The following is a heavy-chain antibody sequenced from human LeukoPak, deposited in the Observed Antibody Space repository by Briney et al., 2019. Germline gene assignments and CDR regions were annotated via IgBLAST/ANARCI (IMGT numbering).Heavy chain of an antibody. D-gene: IGHD3-3*01. CDR2: IKQDGSEK. V-gene: IGHV3-7*01. J-gene: IGHJ6*03. Sequence: GGSLRLSCTASGFTFGDYAMSWVRQAPGRGLEWVANIKQDGSEKHYVDSVKGRFTISRDNAKNSLYLQMNSLRAEDTALYYCAREPHDFWSGNYMDVWGKGTTVTVSS. CDR3: AREPHDFWSGNYMDV. CDR1: GFTFGDYA.